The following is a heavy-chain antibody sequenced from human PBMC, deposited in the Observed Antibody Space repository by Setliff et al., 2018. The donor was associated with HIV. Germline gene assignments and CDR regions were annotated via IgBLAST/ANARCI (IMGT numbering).Heavy chain of an antibody. CDR3: ARVNSDAFDV. V-gene: IGHV1-2*04. Sequence: ASVKVSCKASGYSFTDYYIHWVRQAPGQGLEWMGWINPKSDGTNYAQKFQGWITMTRDTSTSTAYMELSSLRSEDTAVYYCARVNSDAFDVWGQGTKVTVSS. CDR2: INPKSDGT. J-gene: IGHJ3*01. CDR1: GYSFTDYY.